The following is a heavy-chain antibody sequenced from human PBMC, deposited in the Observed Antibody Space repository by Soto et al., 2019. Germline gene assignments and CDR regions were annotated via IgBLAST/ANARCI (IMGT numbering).Heavy chain of an antibody. CDR3: ARDFIPYYDILTLHTY. V-gene: IGHV1-18*04. Sequence: ASVKVSCKASGYTFTSYGISWVRQAPGQGLEWMGWISAYNGNTNYAQKLQGRVTMTTDTSTSTAYMELRSLRSDDTAVYYCARDFIPYYDILTLHTYSAQRSPVLVSS. J-gene: IGHJ4*02. CDR1: GYTFTSYG. D-gene: IGHD3-9*01. CDR2: ISAYNGNT.